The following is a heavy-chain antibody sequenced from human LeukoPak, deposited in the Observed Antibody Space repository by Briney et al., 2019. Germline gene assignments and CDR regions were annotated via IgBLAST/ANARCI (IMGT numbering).Heavy chain of an antibody. CDR2: IKQDGSEK. D-gene: IGHD2-15*01. CDR1: GFTFSSYW. CDR3: ASSMLPYYYGMDV. V-gene: IGHV3-7*03. J-gene: IGHJ6*02. Sequence: SGGSLRLSCAASGFTFSSYWMSWVRQAPGKGLEWVSNIKQDGSEKYYVDSVKGRFTISRDNAKNSLYLQMNSLRAEDTAVYYCASSMLPYYYGMDVWGQGTPVTVSS.